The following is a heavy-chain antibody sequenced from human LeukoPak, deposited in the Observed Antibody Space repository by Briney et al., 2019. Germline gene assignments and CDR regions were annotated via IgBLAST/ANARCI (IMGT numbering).Heavy chain of an antibody. CDR1: GFTFSSYW. CDR3: ARDPGLLDPHDAFDI. Sequence: PGGSLRLSCAASGFTFSSYWMNWVRQAPGKGLEWVANIEQDGSEIHFVDSVKGRFTIFRDNPQNSLYLQMHSLRAEDTAVYYCARDPGLLDPHDAFDIWGQGTMVTVSS. CDR2: IEQDGSEI. D-gene: IGHD2-15*01. V-gene: IGHV3-7*01. J-gene: IGHJ3*02.